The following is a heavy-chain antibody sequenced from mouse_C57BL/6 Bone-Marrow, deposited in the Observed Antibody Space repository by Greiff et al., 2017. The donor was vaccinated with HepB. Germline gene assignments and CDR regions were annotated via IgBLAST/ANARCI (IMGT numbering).Heavy chain of an antibody. CDR2: INPNNGGT. CDR3: ARGGDSSGYVAMDD. Sequence: EVQLQQSGPELVKPGASVKISCKASGYTFTDYYMNWVKQSHGKSLEWIGDINPNNGGTSYNQKFKGKATLTVDKSSSTAYMELRSLTSEDSAVYYCARGGDSSGYVAMDDWGQGTSVTVSS. CDR1: GYTFTDYY. D-gene: IGHD3-2*02. V-gene: IGHV1-26*01. J-gene: IGHJ4*01.